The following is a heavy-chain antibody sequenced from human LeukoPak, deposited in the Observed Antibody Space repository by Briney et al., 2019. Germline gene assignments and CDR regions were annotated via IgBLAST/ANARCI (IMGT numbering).Heavy chain of an antibody. Sequence: GGSLRLSCVASRFSFSSHPMNWVRQAPGKGLEWVSSISSSTDYIYYADSVKGRFTISRDNAKKSLYLQMNRLRAEDTAVYYCARDLYYYDSSGYQDYWGQGTLVTVSS. V-gene: IGHV3-21*01. CDR2: ISSSTDYI. D-gene: IGHD3-22*01. CDR3: ARDLYYYDSSGYQDY. CDR1: RFSFSSHP. J-gene: IGHJ4*02.